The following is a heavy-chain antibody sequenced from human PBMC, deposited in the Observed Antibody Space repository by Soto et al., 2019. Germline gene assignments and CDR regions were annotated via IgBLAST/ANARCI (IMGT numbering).Heavy chain of an antibody. J-gene: IGHJ4*02. Sequence: GGSLRLSCAASGFTFSSNGMHWVRQAPGKGLEWVAVIWYDGSNKYYADSVKGRFTISRDNSKNTLYLQMNSLRAEDTAVYYCAREHWPYYDFWSGYYYFDYWGQGTLVTVSS. CDR1: GFTFSSNG. CDR3: AREHWPYYDFWSGYYYFDY. D-gene: IGHD3-3*01. CDR2: IWYDGSNK. V-gene: IGHV3-33*08.